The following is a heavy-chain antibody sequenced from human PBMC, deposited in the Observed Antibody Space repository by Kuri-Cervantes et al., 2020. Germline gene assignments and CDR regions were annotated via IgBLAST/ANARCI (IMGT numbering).Heavy chain of an antibody. Sequence: GESLKISCAASGFTFSSYWMHWVRQAPGKGLVWVSRINSDGSSTSYADSVKGRFTISRDNAKNTLYLQMNSLRAEDTAVYYCAKDPEDYYDSSGYYTYFDYWGQGTLVTVSS. D-gene: IGHD3-22*01. V-gene: IGHV3-74*01. J-gene: IGHJ4*02. CDR2: INSDGSST. CDR1: GFTFSSYW. CDR3: AKDPEDYYDSSGYYTYFDY.